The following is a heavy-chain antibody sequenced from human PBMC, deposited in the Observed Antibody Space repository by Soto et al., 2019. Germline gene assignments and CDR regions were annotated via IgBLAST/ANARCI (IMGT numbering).Heavy chain of an antibody. CDR1: GGSIRGYD. J-gene: IGHJ4*02. V-gene: IGHV4-59*08. D-gene: IGHD4-17*01. CDR3: ARGNTGEVPDY. Sequence: SQTHCHTKTVAGGSIRGYDCSWIRQPPGKGLEWIGYIYYSGSTNYNPSLKSRVTISVDTSKNQFSLKLSSVTAADAAVYYCARGNTGEVPDYWGQGTLVTVSS. CDR2: IYYSGST.